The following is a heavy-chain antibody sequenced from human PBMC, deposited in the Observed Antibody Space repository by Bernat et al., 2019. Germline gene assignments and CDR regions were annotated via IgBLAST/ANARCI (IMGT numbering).Heavy chain of an antibody. V-gene: IGHV3-53*02. D-gene: IGHD1-1*01. Sequence: EVQLVETGGGLIQPGGSLRLSCPASGFTVSSNSISWVRQAPGKGLEWVSVIYSGGSTYYADSVKGRFTISRDNSKNTLYLQMNSLRAEDTAVYYCASSLERLDYWGQGTLVTVSS. CDR3: ASSLERLDY. J-gene: IGHJ4*02. CDR1: GFTVSSNS. CDR2: IYSGGST.